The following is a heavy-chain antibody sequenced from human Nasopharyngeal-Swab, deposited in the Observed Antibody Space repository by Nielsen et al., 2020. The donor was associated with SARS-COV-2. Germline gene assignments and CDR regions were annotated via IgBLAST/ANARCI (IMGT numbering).Heavy chain of an antibody. CDR3: ARISGGGPFDYYYMDV. CDR2: IYYSGST. CDR1: GGSISSYY. V-gene: IGHV4-59*01. Sequence: SETLSLTCTVSGGSISSYYWSWIRQPPGKGLEWIGYIYYSGSTNYNPSLKSRVTISVDTSKNQFSLKLSSVTAADTAVYYCARISGGGPFDYYYMDVWGKGTTVTVSS. J-gene: IGHJ6*03. D-gene: IGHD2-15*01.